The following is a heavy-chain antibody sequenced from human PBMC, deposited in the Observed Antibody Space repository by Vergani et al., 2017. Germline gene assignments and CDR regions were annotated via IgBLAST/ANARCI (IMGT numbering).Heavy chain of an antibody. V-gene: IGHV1-46*03. Sequence: QVQVVQSGAEVKKSGASVKVSCKTSGYTFSNYYMHWVRQAPGQGLEWMGIINPSGGHTNYAQKFQGRVTMTRDTYTSTVYMELSSLRSDDTAIYYCARGDYGILTGYRYWGQGTLVTVSA. CDR1: GYTFSNYY. D-gene: IGHD3-9*01. J-gene: IGHJ4*02. CDR3: ARGDYGILTGYRY. CDR2: INPSGGHT.